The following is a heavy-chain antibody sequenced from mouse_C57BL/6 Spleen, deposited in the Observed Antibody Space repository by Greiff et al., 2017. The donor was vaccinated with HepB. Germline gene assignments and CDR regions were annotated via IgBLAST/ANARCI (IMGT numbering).Heavy chain of an antibody. V-gene: IGHV1-50*01. CDR3: AKSPYSYGSTVLDY. CDR2: IDPSDSYT. D-gene: IGHD1-1*01. Sequence: QVQLQQPGAELVKPGASVKLSCKASGYTFTSYWMQWVKQRPGQGLEWIGEIDPSDSYTNYNQKFKGKATLTVDTSSSTAYMQLSSLTSEDSAVYYGAKSPYSYGSTVLDYWGQGTTLTVSS. J-gene: IGHJ2*01. CDR1: GYTFTSYW.